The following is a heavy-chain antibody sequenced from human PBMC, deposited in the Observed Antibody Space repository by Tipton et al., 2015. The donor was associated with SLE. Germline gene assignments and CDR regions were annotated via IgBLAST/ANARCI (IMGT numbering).Heavy chain of an antibody. Sequence: TLSLTCTVSGGSISSHYWSWIRQPPGKGLEWIGYISYSATTNYNPSPKSRVTISVDTSKNQFSLKLRSVTAADTAVYYCAGAWQGYCSGGTCYVLDYWGQGTLVTVSS. CDR2: ISYSATT. CDR3: AGAWQGYCSGGTCYVLDY. J-gene: IGHJ4*02. CDR1: GGSISSHY. V-gene: IGHV4-59*11. D-gene: IGHD2-15*01.